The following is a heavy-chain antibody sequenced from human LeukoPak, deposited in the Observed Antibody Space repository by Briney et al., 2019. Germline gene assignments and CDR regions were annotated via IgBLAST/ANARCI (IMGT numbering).Heavy chain of an antibody. J-gene: IGHJ6*02. CDR1: GFTFSSYA. Sequence: AGGSLRLSCAASGFTFSSYAMSWVRQAPGKGLEWVSAISGSGGSTYYADSVKGRFTISRDNSKNTLYLQMNSLRAEDTAVYYCAKSYYDSSGYYYGFDYYYGMDVWGQGTTVTVSS. D-gene: IGHD3-22*01. CDR3: AKSYYDSSGYYYGFDYYYGMDV. V-gene: IGHV3-23*01. CDR2: ISGSGGST.